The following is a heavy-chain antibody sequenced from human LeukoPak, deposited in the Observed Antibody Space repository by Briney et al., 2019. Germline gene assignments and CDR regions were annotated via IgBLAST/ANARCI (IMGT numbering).Heavy chain of an antibody. CDR2: IYYSGST. CDR1: GDSISSYY. CDR3: ARGPLEIFGVLTS. Sequence: SQTLSLTCTVAGDSISSYYWSWIRQPPGKGLEWIGYIYYSGSTNYNPSLKSRVTISVDMSKSQFSLKLSSVTAADTAVYYCARGPLEIFGVLTSWGQGTLVTVSS. J-gene: IGHJ5*02. V-gene: IGHV4-59*01. D-gene: IGHD3-3*01.